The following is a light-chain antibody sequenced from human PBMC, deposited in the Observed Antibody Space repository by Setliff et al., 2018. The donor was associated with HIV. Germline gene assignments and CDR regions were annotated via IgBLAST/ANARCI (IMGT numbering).Light chain of an antibody. Sequence: SALTQPASVSGPPGQSITISCTGTNSDVGGYNYVSWYQQHPGKVPKLMIYEVTNRPSGVSNRFSGSKSDNTASLSISELRAEDETDYYCTSYTGGNTRVFGTGTKVTVL. CDR2: EVT. CDR3: TSYTGGNTRV. CDR1: NSDVGGYNY. J-gene: IGLJ1*01. V-gene: IGLV2-14*01.